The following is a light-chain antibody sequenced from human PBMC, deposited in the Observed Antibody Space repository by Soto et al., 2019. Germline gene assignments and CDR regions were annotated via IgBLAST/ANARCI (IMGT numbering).Light chain of an antibody. CDR2: DAS. CDR3: QQRVNWPPT. CDR1: QSVSDY. Sequence: TVLSQSPDRLSLYTGESAPLSCLAGQSVSDYLAWYQQKPGQPPRLLFFDASNRVTGVPARFSAGGSGTDFTLIISNLEPEDFAVYYCQQRVNWPPTFGGVTKVDIK. J-gene: IGKJ4*01. V-gene: IGKV3-11*01.